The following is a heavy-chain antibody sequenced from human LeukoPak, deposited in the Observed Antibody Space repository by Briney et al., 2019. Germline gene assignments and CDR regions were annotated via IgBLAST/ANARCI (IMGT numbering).Heavy chain of an antibody. D-gene: IGHD3-10*01. V-gene: IGHV4-38-2*02. J-gene: IGHJ4*02. CDR1: GYSISSGYY. CDR2: IYHSGST. Sequence: PSETPSLTCTVSGYSISSGYYWGWIRQPPGKGLEWIGSIYHSGSTYYNPSLKSRVTISVDTSKNQFSLKLSSVTAADTAVYYCAREPQIYYGSGSYYGMGDYWGQGTLVTVSS. CDR3: AREPQIYYGSGSYYGMGDY.